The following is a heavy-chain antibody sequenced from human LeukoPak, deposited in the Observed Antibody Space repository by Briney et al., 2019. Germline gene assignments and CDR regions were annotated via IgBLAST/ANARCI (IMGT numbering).Heavy chain of an antibody. Sequence: SQTLSLTCTVSGGSISSGGYYWSWMRQHPGKGLEWIGYIYYSGSTYYNPSLKSRVTISVDTSKNQFSLKLSSVTAADTAVYYCARGKRPGEKYFDYWGQGTLVTVSS. CDR3: ARGKRPGEKYFDY. CDR1: GGSISSGGYY. D-gene: IGHD1-1*01. V-gene: IGHV4-31*03. CDR2: IYYSGST. J-gene: IGHJ4*02.